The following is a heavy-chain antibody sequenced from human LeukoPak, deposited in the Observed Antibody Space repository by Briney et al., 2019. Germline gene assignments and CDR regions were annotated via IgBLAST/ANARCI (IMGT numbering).Heavy chain of an antibody. J-gene: IGHJ4*02. CDR2: IYSGGST. D-gene: IGHD3-22*01. CDR1: GFTVSSNY. V-gene: IGHV3-53*01. CDR3: ARGAGGISYYDSSGYYDY. Sequence: PGGSLRLSCAASGFTVSSNYMSWVRQAPGKGLEWVSVIYSGGSTYYADSVKGRFTISRDNSKNTLYLQMNSLRAEDTAVYYCARGAGGISYYDSSGYYDYWGQGTLVTVSS.